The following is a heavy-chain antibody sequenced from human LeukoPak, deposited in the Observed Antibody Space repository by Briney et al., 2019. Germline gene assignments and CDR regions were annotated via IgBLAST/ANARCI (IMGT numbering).Heavy chain of an antibody. CDR3: ARVGHCSSTSCSFNYYGMDV. Sequence: PGGSLRLSCAASGFTLNTYSMNWVRQAPGKGLEWVSSISSTGSDMYYVDSVKGRFTISRDNAKNSLFLQVNSLRAEDTAVYYCARVGHCSSTSCSFNYYGMDVWGQGTTVTVSS. J-gene: IGHJ6*02. CDR2: ISSTGSDM. D-gene: IGHD2-2*01. V-gene: IGHV3-21*01. CDR1: GFTLNTYS.